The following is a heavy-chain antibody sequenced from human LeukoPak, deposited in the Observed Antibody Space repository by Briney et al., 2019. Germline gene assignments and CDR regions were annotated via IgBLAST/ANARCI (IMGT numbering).Heavy chain of an antibody. CDR2: ISSGGTTI. CDR1: GFSFSVYG. D-gene: IGHD2-2*01. J-gene: IGHJ6*03. V-gene: IGHV3-48*04. CDR3: VRDFEVPAAAPDYYYFYYMDV. Sequence: GGSLRLSCAVSGFSFSVYGMNWVRQAPGKGLEWLSHISSGGTTIYYADSVKGRFTVSRDNVENSLFLQMNSLRVDDTAVYYCVRDFEVPAAAPDYYYFYYMDVWGTGTTVTVSS.